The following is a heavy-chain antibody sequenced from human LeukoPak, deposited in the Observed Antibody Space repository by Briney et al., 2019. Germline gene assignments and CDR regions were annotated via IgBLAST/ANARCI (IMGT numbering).Heavy chain of an antibody. CDR2: IKQDGSEK. CDR1: GFTFSSYW. V-gene: IGHV3-7*01. J-gene: IGHJ4*02. Sequence: GGSLRLSCAASGFTFSSYWMSWGRQDPGKGLEWVANIKQDGSEKYYVDSVTGRFTISRDNAKNSLYLQMNSLRVDDTAVYYCARSGGYGWDYWGQGAVVTVSS. CDR3: ARSGGYGWDY. D-gene: IGHD5-12*01.